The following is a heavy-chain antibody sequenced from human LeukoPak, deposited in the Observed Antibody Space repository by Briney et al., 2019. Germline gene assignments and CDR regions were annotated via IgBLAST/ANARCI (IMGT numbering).Heavy chain of an antibody. D-gene: IGHD4-23*01. J-gene: IGHJ6*02. Sequence: GGSLRLSCVTSGFTFRNYGMHWVRQAPGKGLEWVAVIWNDGSNKYYADSVKGRFIISREDSKNTLYLQMNSLRDEETAVYYCARADYGGNPYCHGMGVWGQGTTVIVSS. CDR3: ARADYGGNPYCHGMGV. CDR2: IWNDGSNK. V-gene: IGHV3-33*01. CDR1: GFTFRNYG.